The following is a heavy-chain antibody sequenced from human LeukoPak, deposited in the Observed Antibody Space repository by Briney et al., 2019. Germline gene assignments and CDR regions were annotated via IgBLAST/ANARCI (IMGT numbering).Heavy chain of an antibody. CDR3: AKRSSSGYYSDYFDY. CDR1: GFTFSSYG. Sequence: GGALRLSCAASGFTFSSYGMHWVRQAPGKGLEWVAVISYDGSNKYYADSVKGRFTISRDNSKNTLYLQMNSLRAEDTAVYYCAKRSSSGYYSDYFDYWVQGTLLTVSS. CDR2: ISYDGSNK. J-gene: IGHJ4*02. V-gene: IGHV3-30*18. D-gene: IGHD3-22*01.